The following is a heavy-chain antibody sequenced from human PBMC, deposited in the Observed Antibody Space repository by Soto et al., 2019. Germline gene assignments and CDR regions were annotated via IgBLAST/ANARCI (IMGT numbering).Heavy chain of an antibody. CDR1: GGTFSIYA. J-gene: IGHJ4*02. CDR2: IIPIFGTA. Sequence: SVKVSCKASGGTFSIYAISCVRQAPGQGLEWMGGIIPIFGTANYAQKFQGRVTTYLQINGLKTDDTAVYYCTRHDGWDTTMLNSLGHWGQGALVTVSS. D-gene: IGHD5-18*01. CDR3: MLNSLGH. V-gene: IGHV1-69*13.